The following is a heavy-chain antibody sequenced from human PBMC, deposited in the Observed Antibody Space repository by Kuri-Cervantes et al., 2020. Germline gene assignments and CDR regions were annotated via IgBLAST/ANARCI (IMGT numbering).Heavy chain of an antibody. J-gene: IGHJ6*02. V-gene: IGHV3-30-3*01. CDR2: ISYDGSNK. Sequence: GESLKISCAASGFTFSSYAMQWVRQAQGKGREWVAVISYDGSNKYYADSVKGRFSISRDNSKNTLYLQMNSLRAEDTAVYYCAREKVVVVVAATYYYYYGMDVWGQGTTVTVSS. CDR1: GFTFSSYA. D-gene: IGHD2-15*01. CDR3: AREKVVVVVAATYYYYYGMDV.